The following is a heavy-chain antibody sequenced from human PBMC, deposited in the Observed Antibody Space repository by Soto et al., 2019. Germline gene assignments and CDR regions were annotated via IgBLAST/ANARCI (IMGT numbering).Heavy chain of an antibody. D-gene: IGHD2-2*01. V-gene: IGHV4-31*03. CDR2: IYYNGNT. CDR3: AAVVPGAELWWFDP. CDR1: GGSITSVGYY. J-gene: IGHJ5*02. Sequence: SETLSLTCTVSGGSITSVGYYWSWIRQHPGKGLEWIGYIYYNGNTYHNPSLKSRVTISVDTSKNQFSLRLSSVTAADTAVYYCAAVVPGAELWWFDPWGQGTLVTVSS.